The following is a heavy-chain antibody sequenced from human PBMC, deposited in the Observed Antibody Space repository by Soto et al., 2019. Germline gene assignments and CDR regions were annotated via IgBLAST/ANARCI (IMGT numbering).Heavy chain of an antibody. CDR1: GGSISSGGYY. Sequence: QVQLQESGPGLVKPSQTLSLTCTVSGGSISSGGYYWSWIRQHPGKGLEWIGYIYYSGSTYYNPSLKSRVTISVDTSKNQCSVKLSSVTAADTAVYYCARTKYYDILTGYYTGLDWFDPWGQGTLVTVSS. J-gene: IGHJ5*02. CDR3: ARTKYYDILTGYYTGLDWFDP. D-gene: IGHD3-9*01. V-gene: IGHV4-31*03. CDR2: IYYSGST.